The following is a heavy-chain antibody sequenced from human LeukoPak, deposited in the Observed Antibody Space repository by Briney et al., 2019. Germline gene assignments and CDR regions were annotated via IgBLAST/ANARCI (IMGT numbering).Heavy chain of an antibody. J-gene: IGHJ4*02. CDR1: GYPISSGYY. CDR3: ASRVVPGATYYFHY. V-gene: IGHV4-38-2*01. D-gene: IGHD2-2*01. Sequence: SETLSLTCAVSGYPISSGYYWGWIRQPPGKGLEWIGSIHHSGNTYYNPSLKSRVTISVDTSKNQFSLKLTSVTAADTAVYYCASRVVPGATYYFHYWGQGIPVTVSS. CDR2: IHHSGNT.